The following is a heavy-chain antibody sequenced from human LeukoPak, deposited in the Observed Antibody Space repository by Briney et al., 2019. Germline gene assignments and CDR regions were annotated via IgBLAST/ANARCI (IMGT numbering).Heavy chain of an antibody. J-gene: IGHJ4*02. CDR3: ARTNYGYNWNYGDY. CDR2: ISSSSSYI. D-gene: IGHD1-20*01. V-gene: IGHV3-21*01. Sequence: TGGSLRLSCAASGFTFSSYSMNWVRQAPGKGLEWVSSISSSSSYICYADSVKGRFTISRDNAKNSLYLQMNSLRAEDTAVYYCARTNYGYNWNYGDYWGQGTLVTVSS. CDR1: GFTFSSYS.